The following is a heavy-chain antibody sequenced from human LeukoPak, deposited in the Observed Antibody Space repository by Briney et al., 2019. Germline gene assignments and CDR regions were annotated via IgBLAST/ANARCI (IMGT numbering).Heavy chain of an antibody. CDR1: GGSISSSSYY. V-gene: IGHV4-39*01. CDR3: AAYCSGGSCRLDY. J-gene: IGHJ4*02. Sequence: SETLSLTCTVSGGSISSSSYYWGWIRQPPGKGLEWIGSIYYSGSTYYNPSLKSRVTISVDTSKNQFSLKLSSVTAADTAVYYCAAYCSGGSCRLDYWGREPWSPSPQ. CDR2: IYYSGST. D-gene: IGHD2-15*01.